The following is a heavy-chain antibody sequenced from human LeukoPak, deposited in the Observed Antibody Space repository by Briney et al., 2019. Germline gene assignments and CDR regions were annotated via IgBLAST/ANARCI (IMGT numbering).Heavy chain of an antibody. CDR1: GYTFTGYY. J-gene: IGHJ4*02. V-gene: IGHV1-18*04. CDR2: ISAYNGNT. CDR3: ARDVVVVAANPYYFDY. Sequence: GASVKVSCKASGYTFTGYYMHWVRQAPGQGLEWMGWISAYNGNTNYAQKLQGRVTMTTDTSTSTAYMELRSLRSDDTAVYYCARDVVVVAANPYYFDYWGQGTLVTVSS. D-gene: IGHD2-15*01.